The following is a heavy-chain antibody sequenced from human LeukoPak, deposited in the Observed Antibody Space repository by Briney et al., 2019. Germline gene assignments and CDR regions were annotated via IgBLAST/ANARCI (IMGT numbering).Heavy chain of an antibody. J-gene: IGHJ4*02. CDR2: ISGSGGST. D-gene: IGHD5-12*01. CDR3: AKDQGGYDLTDFDY. Sequence: GASLRLSCAASGFTFSSYAMSWVRQAPEKGLEWVSAISGSGGSTYYADSVKGRFTISRDNSKNTLYLQMNSLRAEDTAVYYCAKDQGGYDLTDFDYWGQGTLVTVSS. CDR1: GFTFSSYA. V-gene: IGHV3-23*01.